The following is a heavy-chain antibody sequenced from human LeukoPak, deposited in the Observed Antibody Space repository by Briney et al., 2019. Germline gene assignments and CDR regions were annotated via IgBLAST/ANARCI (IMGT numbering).Heavy chain of an antibody. CDR3: ARRDTVGWDS. CDR1: GGSFSGYY. J-gene: IGHJ4*02. CDR2: INRSGST. D-gene: IGHD1-26*01. Sequence: SETLSLTCAVYGGSFSGYYWNWIRQSPGKGLEWIGEINRSGSTNCNPSLKRRVTLSVDTSKNQFSLKLSSVTAADTALHYCARRDTVGWDSWGQGTLVTVSS. V-gene: IGHV4-34*01.